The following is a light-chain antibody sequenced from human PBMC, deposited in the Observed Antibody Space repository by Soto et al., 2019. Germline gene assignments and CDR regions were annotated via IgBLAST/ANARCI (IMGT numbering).Light chain of an antibody. V-gene: IGKV1-5*01. CDR3: QKYNSAPWT. CDR1: QSISRS. CDR2: DAS. J-gene: IGKJ1*01. Sequence: DIQMTQSPSTLSASVGDRVTITCRASQSISRSLAWYQQKSGKAPKLLIYDASSLESGVPSRFSGSGFGTEFTLTISSLQPEDVATYYCQKYNSAPWTFGQGTKVDIK.